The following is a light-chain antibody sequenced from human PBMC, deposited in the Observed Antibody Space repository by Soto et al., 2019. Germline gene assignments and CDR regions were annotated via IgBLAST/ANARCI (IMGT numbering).Light chain of an antibody. CDR2: AAS. CDR1: QGISNY. V-gene: IGKV1-27*01. J-gene: IGKJ1*01. CDR3: QQTLSVPRT. Sequence: DIQMTQSPSSLSASVGDRVTITCRASQGISNYLAWYQQKPGKVPKLLIYAASTLQRGVPSRFSGSTTGTDFTLTITGLQPEDSATYYCQQTLSVPRTFGLGTKVDIK.